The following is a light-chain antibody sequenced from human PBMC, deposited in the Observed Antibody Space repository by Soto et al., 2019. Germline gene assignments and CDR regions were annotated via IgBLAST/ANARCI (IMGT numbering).Light chain of an antibody. CDR1: SSDVGSYNL. CDR2: EVS. V-gene: IGLV2-23*02. J-gene: IGLJ2*01. Sequence: QSALTQPASVSGSPGQSITISCTGTSSDVGSYNLVSWYQQLPGKAPKLMIYEVSKRPSGVSNRFSGSKSGNTASLTIAGLQNEDEADYCCCSYAAITTPVIFGGGTKLTVL. CDR3: CSYAAITTPVI.